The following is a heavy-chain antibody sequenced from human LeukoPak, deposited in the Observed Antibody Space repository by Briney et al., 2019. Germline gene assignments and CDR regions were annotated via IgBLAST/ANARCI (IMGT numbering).Heavy chain of an antibody. CDR3: ARAVSRRDRRDSNPFFFYVYIMDV. Sequence: ASVKVSCKACGYTFNRFGISWVGQAPGHRLEWMGWISADNGDTSHAQKAQGRMTMTTDTSTTTAFKELRSPRLDDTAVYYCARAVSRRDRRDSNPFFFYVYIMDVWGKGTTVTVSS. D-gene: IGHD5/OR15-5a*01. CDR1: GYTFNRFG. V-gene: IGHV1-18*01. CDR2: ISADNGDT. J-gene: IGHJ6*03.